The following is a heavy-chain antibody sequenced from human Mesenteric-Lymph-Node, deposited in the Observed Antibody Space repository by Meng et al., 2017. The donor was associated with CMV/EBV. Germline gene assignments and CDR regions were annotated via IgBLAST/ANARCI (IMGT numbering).Heavy chain of an antibody. CDR1: GFTFSSYW. V-gene: IGHV3-7*01. D-gene: IGHD6-13*01. Sequence: GESLKISCAASGFTFSSYWMSWVRQAPGKGLEWVANIKQDGSEKYYVDSVKGRFTISRDNAKNSLYLQMNSLRAEDTAVYYCARDRAAGPLYYYYYGMDVWGQGTTVTVSS. CDR2: IKQDGSEK. J-gene: IGHJ6*02. CDR3: ARDRAAGPLYYYYYGMDV.